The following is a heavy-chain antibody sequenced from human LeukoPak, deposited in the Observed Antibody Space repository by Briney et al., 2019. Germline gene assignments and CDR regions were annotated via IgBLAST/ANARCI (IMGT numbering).Heavy chain of an antibody. D-gene: IGHD1-14*01. V-gene: IGHV3-73*01. CDR3: TSIPPGATYYYYMDV. CDR2: IRSKANSYAT. Sequence: GGSLKLSCAASGFTFSDSTMHWVRQASGKGLEWVGRIRSKANSYATAYAASVKGRFTISRDDSKNKAYLQMVSLKTEDTAVYYCTSIPPGATYYYYMDVWGKGTTVTVSS. CDR1: GFTFSDST. J-gene: IGHJ6*03.